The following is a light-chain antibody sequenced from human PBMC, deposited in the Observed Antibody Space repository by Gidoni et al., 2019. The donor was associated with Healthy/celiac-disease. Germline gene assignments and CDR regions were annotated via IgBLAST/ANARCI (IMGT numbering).Light chain of an antibody. CDR3: QQYNSAWT. J-gene: IGKJ1*01. V-gene: IGKV1-5*01. CDR1: QSISSW. CDR2: DAS. Sequence: DIQMPQSPSTLSASVGDRVTITCRASQSISSWLAWYQQKPGKAPKLLIYDASSLESGVPSRFSGSGSGTEFTLTISSLQPDDFATYYCQQYNSAWTFGQGTKVEIK.